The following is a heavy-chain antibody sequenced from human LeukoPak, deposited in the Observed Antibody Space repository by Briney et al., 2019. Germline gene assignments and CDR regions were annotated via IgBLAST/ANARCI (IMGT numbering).Heavy chain of an antibody. D-gene: IGHD6-19*01. Sequence: SETLSLTCAVYGGPFSGYYWSWIRQPPGKGLEWIGEINHSGSTNYNPSLKSRVTISVDTSKNQFSLKLSSVTAADTAVYYCARASGYSSGWYLLFDYWGQGTLVTVSS. CDR1: GGPFSGYY. CDR2: INHSGST. CDR3: ARASGYSSGWYLLFDY. V-gene: IGHV4-34*01. J-gene: IGHJ4*02.